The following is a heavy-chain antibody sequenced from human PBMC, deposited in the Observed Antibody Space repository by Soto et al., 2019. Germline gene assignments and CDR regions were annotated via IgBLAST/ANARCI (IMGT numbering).Heavy chain of an antibody. CDR3: ARGDGDYETKFDL. J-gene: IGHJ2*01. Sequence: EVQLVESGGGLVQPGGSLRLSCAASGFTFSSYDMHWVRQATGKGLEWVSAIGTAGDTYYPGSVKGRFTISRENAKNSLYLQMNSLRAGDTAVYYCARGDGDYETKFDLWGRGTLVTVSS. V-gene: IGHV3-13*04. CDR2: IGTAGDT. D-gene: IGHD4-17*01. CDR1: GFTFSSYD.